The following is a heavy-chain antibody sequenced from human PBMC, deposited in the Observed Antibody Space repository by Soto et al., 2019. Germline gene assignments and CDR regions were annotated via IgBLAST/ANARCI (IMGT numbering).Heavy chain of an antibody. J-gene: IGHJ3*01. CDR3: ARGGRGLRGAFDV. D-gene: IGHD3-16*01. V-gene: IGHV3-30*04. CDR2: ISFNELSQ. Sequence: QEILVESGGGVVQSGTSLRLSCAASGFTFSSFAMHWVRQAPGKGLEWVSVISFNELSQFYADSVRGRVTVSRDNSKNTLYLQLDSLRPDDTAVYSCARGGRGLRGAFDVWGQGTEVSVS. CDR1: GFTFSSFA.